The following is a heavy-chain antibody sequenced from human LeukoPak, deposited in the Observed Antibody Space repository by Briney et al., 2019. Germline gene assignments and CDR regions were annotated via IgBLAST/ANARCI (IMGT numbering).Heavy chain of an antibody. D-gene: IGHD6-13*01. CDR1: GYTLTGLS. J-gene: IGHJ3*02. V-gene: IGHV1-24*01. Sequence: GASVKVSCKVSGYTLTGLSMHWVRQAPGKGLEWMGGFDPEDGETIYAQKFQGRVTMTEDTSTDTAYMELSSLRSEDTAVYYCATVLSSSSWAPDAFDIWGQGTMVMVSS. CDR2: FDPEDGET. CDR3: ATVLSSSSWAPDAFDI.